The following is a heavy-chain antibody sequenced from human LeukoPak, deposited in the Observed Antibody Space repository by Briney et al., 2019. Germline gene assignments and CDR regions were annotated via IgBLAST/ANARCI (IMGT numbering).Heavy chain of an antibody. CDR1: GYTFTSYD. J-gene: IGHJ4*02. Sequence: ASVKVSCKASGYTFTSYDFNWVRQATGQRPEWMGWMSPNSGDTGYAQKFQDRVTMTRNTSISTAYMELSSLRSEDTAVYYCARTAGTVPINFDYWGQGTLVTVSS. CDR2: MSPNSGDT. D-gene: IGHD1-1*01. CDR3: ARTAGTVPINFDY. V-gene: IGHV1-8*01.